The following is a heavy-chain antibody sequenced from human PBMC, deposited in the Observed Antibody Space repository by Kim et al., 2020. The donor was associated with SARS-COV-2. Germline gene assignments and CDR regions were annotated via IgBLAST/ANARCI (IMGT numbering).Heavy chain of an antibody. CDR2: ISYDGSNK. V-gene: IGHV3-30-3*01. Sequence: GGSLRLSCAASGFTFSSYAMHWVRQAPGKGLEWVAVISYDGSNKYYADSVKGRFTISRDNSKNTLYLQMNSLRAEDTAVYYCARGGSSWTPPDWGQGTMVTVSS. J-gene: IGHJ3*01. CDR1: GFTFSSYA. CDR3: ARGGSSWTPPD. D-gene: IGHD3-16*01.